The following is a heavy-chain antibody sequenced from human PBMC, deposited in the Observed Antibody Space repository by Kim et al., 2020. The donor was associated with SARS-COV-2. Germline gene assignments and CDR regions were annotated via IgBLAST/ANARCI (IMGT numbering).Heavy chain of an antibody. J-gene: IGHJ6*02. CDR1: GFTFSSYS. Sequence: GGSLRLSCAASGFTFSSYSMNWVRQAPGKGLEWVSYISSSSSTIYYADSVKGRFTISRDNAKNSLYLQMNSLRDEDTAVYYCARDHTGDFYYYYYYGMDVWGQGTTVTVSS. V-gene: IGHV3-48*02. D-gene: IGHD7-27*01. CDR2: ISSSSSTI. CDR3: ARDHTGDFYYYYYYGMDV.